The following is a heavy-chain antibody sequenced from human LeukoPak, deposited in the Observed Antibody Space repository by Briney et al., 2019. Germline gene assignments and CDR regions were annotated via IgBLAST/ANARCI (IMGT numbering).Heavy chain of an antibody. D-gene: IGHD4-17*01. J-gene: IGHJ4*02. CDR1: GFTFSSYN. CDR3: ARYDYGDYYKY. V-gene: IGHV3-21*01. CDR2: ISSSSSYI. Sequence: KTGGSLRLSCAASGFTFSSYNMNWVRQAPGKGLEWVSSISSSSSYIYYTDSVKGRFTISRDNAKNSLYLQMNSLRAEDTAVYYCARYDYGDYYKYWGQGTLVTVSS.